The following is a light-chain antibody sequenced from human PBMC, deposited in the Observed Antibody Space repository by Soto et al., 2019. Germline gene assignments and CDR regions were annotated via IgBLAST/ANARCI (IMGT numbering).Light chain of an antibody. CDR2: AAS. V-gene: IGKV1-39*01. J-gene: IGKJ4*01. Sequence: DILMTQSPSSLSASVGDRVTITCRASQSISSYLNWYQQKPGKAPKLLIYAASSLQSGVPSRFSGSGSGTDFTLTISSLQPEDFATYYCQQSYSTPPTFGGWTKVDIX. CDR3: QQSYSTPPT. CDR1: QSISSY.